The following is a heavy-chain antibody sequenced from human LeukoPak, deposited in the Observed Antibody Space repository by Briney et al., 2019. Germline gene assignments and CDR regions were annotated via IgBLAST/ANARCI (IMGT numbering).Heavy chain of an antibody. D-gene: IGHD4-23*01. CDR1: GGSVSSTTYY. J-gene: IGHJ4*02. CDR3: ARGLGLRWQYFDY. Sequence: PSETLSLTCTVSGGSVSSTTYYWSWIRQPPGKGLEWIGENNHSGSTNYNPSLKSRVTISVDTSKNQFSLKLSSVTAADTAVYYCARGLGLRWQYFDYWGQGTLVTVSS. CDR2: NNHSGST. V-gene: IGHV4-39*07.